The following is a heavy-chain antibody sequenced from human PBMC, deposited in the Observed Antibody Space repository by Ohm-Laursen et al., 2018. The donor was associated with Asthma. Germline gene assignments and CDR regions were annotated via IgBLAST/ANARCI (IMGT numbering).Heavy chain of an antibody. V-gene: IGHV1-69*13. CDR2: IIPILHTA. Sequence: ASVKVSCKASGGTFSSYAISWVRQAPGQGLEWMGGIIPILHTANYAQNFRGRVTITADESTSTAYMDLSSLRSEDTAVYYCARGRYDSSDYDLYGLDVWGQGTTVTVSS. CDR1: GGTFSSYA. J-gene: IGHJ6*02. CDR3: ARGRYDSSDYDLYGLDV. D-gene: IGHD3-22*01.